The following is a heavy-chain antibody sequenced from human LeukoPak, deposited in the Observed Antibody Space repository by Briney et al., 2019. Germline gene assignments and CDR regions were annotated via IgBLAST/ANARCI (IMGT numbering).Heavy chain of an antibody. CDR3: ARASTWVPGEDSSGYYYPYAFDL. D-gene: IGHD3-22*01. CDR2: LYSGGSI. V-gene: IGHV3-53*05. Sequence: GGSLRLSCAASGLIVSSNYMSWVRQAPGKGLEWVSALYSGGSIYYADSVKGRFTISRDNSKNTLYLQMNSLRAEDTAVYYCARASTWVPGEDSSGYYYPYAFDLWGQGTMVTVSS. CDR1: GLIVSSNY. J-gene: IGHJ3*01.